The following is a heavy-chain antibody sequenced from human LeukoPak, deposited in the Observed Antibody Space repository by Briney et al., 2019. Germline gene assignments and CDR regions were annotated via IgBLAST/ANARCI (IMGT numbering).Heavy chain of an antibody. D-gene: IGHD4-17*01. J-gene: IGHJ4*02. CDR1: GFTFSNAW. V-gene: IGHV3-23*01. CDR2: ISGSGGST. Sequence: GGSLRLSCAASGFTFSNAWMSWVRQAPGKGLEWVSGISGSGGSTYYADSVKGRFTISRDNSKNTLYLQMNSLRAEDTAVYYCARGETTRPYWGQGTLVTVSS. CDR3: ARGETTRPY.